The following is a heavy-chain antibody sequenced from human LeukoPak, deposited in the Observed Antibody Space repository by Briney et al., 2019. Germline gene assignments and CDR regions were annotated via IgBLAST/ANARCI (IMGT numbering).Heavy chain of an antibody. D-gene: IGHD6-19*01. CDR2: IYHSGST. V-gene: IGHV4-38-2*01. CDR3: ARRGAPVAGTGLDY. Sequence: PSETLSLTCAVSGYSISSGYYWGWIRQPPGKGLEWIGSIYHSGSTYYNPSLKSRVTISVDTSKNQFSLKLGSVTAADTAVYYCARRGAPVAGTGLDYWGQGTLVTVSS. J-gene: IGHJ4*02. CDR1: GYSISSGYY.